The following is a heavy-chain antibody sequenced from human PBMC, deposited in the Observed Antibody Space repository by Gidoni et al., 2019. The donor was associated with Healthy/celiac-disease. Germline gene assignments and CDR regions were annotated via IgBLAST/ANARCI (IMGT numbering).Heavy chain of an antibody. Sequence: EVQLVESGGGLVKPGGSLRLSCAASGFTFSSYSMNWVRQAPGKGLEWVSSNSSSSSYIYYADSVKGRFTISRDNAKNSLYLQMNSLRAEDTAVYYCARDSGADYDILTGYYYFDYWGQGTLVTVSS. CDR1: GFTFSSYS. CDR2: NSSSSSYI. V-gene: IGHV3-21*01. D-gene: IGHD3-9*01. CDR3: ARDSGADYDILTGYYYFDY. J-gene: IGHJ4*02.